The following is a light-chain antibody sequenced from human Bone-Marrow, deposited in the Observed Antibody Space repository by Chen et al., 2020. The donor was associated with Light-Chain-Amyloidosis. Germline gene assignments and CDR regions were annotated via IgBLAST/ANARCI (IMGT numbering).Light chain of an antibody. CDR2: DAM. J-gene: IGLJ3*02. V-gene: IGLV3-21*02. Sequence: SYVLTQPSSVSVAPGQTATIACGGNNIGSTSVHWYQQTPGQAPLLVVYDAMDRPSGIPERLSGSNSGTTDTLHSSRVEAGDEADYYCQVWGRSSDRPVFGGGTKLTVL. CDR3: QVWGRSSDRPV. CDR1: NIGSTS.